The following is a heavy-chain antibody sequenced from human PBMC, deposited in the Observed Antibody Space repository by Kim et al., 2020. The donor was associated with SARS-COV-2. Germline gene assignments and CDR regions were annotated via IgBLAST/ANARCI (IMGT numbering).Heavy chain of an antibody. D-gene: IGHD3-16*02. V-gene: IGHV4-4*02. J-gene: IGHJ4*02. CDR3: ARDYYDYVWGSYRQYYFAY. Sequence: SETLSLTCAVSGGSISSSNWWRWVRQPPGKGLEWIGEIYHSGSTNYNPSLKSRVTISVDKSKNQFTLKLSSVTAADTAMYYCARDYYDYVWGSYRQYYFAYWGQGTLVTVSS. CDR1: GGSISSSNW. CDR2: IYHSGST.